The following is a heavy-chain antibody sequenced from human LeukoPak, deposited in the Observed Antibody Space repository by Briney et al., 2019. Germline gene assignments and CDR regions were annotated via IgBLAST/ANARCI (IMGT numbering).Heavy chain of an antibody. J-gene: IGHJ6*03. CDR3: ARGPLAVADGRAVDLSFYMDA. Sequence: PAGTLTLSCAASGFTFSSYEMNWVRQAPGKGLEWVSYISNSGSTIYYTASLKGRFTISRDNAKNSLSLKMNSLKTEDTAVYYWARGPLAVADGRAVDLSFYMDAWGKGTTVTISS. V-gene: IGHV3-48*03. CDR2: ISNSGSTI. D-gene: IGHD6-19*01. CDR1: GFTFSSYE.